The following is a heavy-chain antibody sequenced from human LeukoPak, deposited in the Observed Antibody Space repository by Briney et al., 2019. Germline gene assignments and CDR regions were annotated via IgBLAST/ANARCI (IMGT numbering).Heavy chain of an antibody. V-gene: IGHV3-23*01. Sequence: GGSLRHSCAASGFTFSSYAMSWVRQAPGKGLEWVSAISGSGGSTYYADSVKGRFTISRDNAKNSLSLQMNSLRVEDTAVYYCAREVDRSFGYWGQGDLVTVSS. CDR1: GFTFSSYA. CDR2: ISGSGGST. CDR3: AREVDRSFGY. D-gene: IGHD2-15*01. J-gene: IGHJ4*02.